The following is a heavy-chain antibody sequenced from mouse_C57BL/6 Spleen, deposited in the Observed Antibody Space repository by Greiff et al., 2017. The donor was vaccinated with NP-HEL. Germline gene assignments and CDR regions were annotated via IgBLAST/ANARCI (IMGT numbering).Heavy chain of an antibody. CDR3: ARSPYYGSSYVLAY. CDR2: IDPSDSYT. V-gene: IGHV1-50*01. J-gene: IGHJ3*01. CDR1: GYTFTSYW. Sequence: VQLQQSGAELVKPGASVKLSCKASGYTFTSYWMQWVKQRPGQGLEWIGEIDPSDSYTNYNQKFKGKATLTVDTSSSTAYMQLSSLTSEDSAVYYCARSPYYGSSYVLAYWGQGTLVTVSA. D-gene: IGHD1-1*01.